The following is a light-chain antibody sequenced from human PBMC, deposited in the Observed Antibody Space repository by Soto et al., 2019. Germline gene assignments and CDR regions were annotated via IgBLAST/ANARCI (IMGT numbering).Light chain of an antibody. Sequence: QSVLTQPASVSGSPGQSITISCTGTSSDVGGDNFVSWYQQHPGKAPKLILFDVNNRPSRVSNRFSGSKSDNTASLTISGLQSEDEAECFCSSYKDSSTLVVFGGGTKVTVL. CDR1: SSDVGGDNF. V-gene: IGLV2-14*03. CDR3: SSYKDSSTLVV. CDR2: DVN. J-gene: IGLJ2*01.